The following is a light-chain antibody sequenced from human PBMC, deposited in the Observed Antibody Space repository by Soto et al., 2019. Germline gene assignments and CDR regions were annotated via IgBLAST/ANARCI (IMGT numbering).Light chain of an antibody. CDR3: QQYGSSPRFT. V-gene: IGKV3-20*01. J-gene: IGKJ3*01. CDR2: GAS. Sequence: EIVLTQSPGTLSLSPGERATLSCRASQSVSSSYLAWYQQKPGQAPSLLIYGASRRATGIPDRFSGSGSGTTFTITMSSLEPEDFAVYYCQQYGSSPRFTFGPGTKVDIK. CDR1: QSVSSSY.